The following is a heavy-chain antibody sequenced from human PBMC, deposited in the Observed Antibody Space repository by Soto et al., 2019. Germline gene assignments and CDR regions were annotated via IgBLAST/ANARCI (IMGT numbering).Heavy chain of an antibody. V-gene: IGHV3-48*03. CDR2: ISSSGSTI. J-gene: IGHJ6*02. CDR1: GFTFSSYE. CDR3: ARGPGIAAAGPGYGMDV. Sequence: GSLRLSCAASGFTFSSYEMNWVRQAPGKGLEWVSYISSSGSTIYYADSVKGRFTISRDNAKNSLYLQMNSLRAEDTAVYYCARGPGIAAAGPGYGMDVWGQGITVTVSS. D-gene: IGHD6-13*01.